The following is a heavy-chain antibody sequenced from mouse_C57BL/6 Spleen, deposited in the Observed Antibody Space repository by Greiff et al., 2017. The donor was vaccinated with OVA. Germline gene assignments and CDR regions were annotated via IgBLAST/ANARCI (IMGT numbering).Heavy chain of an antibody. CDR1: GFTFSDYG. CDR3: ASFYRGDAMDY. CDR2: ISSGSSTI. V-gene: IGHV5-17*01. Sequence: EVQLQESGGGLVKPGGSLKLSCAASGFTFSDYGMHWVRQAPEKGLEWVAYISSGSSTIYYADTVKGRFTISRDNAKNTLFLQMTSLRSEDTAMYYCASFYRGDAMDYWGQGTSVTVSS. J-gene: IGHJ4*01. D-gene: IGHD2-12*01.